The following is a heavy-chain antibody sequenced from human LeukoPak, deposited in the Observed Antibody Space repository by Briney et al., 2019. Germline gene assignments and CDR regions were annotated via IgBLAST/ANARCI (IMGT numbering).Heavy chain of an antibody. CDR2: ISAYNGNT. D-gene: IGHD4-17*01. V-gene: IGHV1-18*01. J-gene: IGHJ5*02. CDR3: AIAPLTVTSFFSGNWFDP. CDR1: GYTFTSYG. Sequence: ASVKVSCKASGYTFTSYGISWVRQAPGQGLEWMGWISAYNGNTNYAQKLQGRVTMTTDTSTSTAYMELRSLRSDDTAVYYCAIAPLTVTSFFSGNWFDPWGQGTLVTVSS.